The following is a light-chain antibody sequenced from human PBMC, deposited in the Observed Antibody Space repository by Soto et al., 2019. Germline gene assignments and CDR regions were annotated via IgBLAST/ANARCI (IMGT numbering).Light chain of an antibody. CDR2: DGS. V-gene: IGKV3-20*01. J-gene: IGKJ1*01. CDR3: EQYGSGPRP. CDR1: QSVSGNS. Sequence: EIVLTQSPGTLSLSSGERATLSCRASQSVSGNSLAWYQLRAGQPPRFLIYDGSTRAPGIPDRFSGSGSGTDFTLTISSLEPEDFALFYCEQYGSGPRPFCQGPKVDIK.